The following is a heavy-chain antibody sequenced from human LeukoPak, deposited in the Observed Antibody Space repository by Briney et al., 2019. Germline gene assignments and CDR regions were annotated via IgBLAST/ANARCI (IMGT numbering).Heavy chain of an antibody. D-gene: IGHD5-18*01. Sequence: GGSLRLSCTASGFTFGDYAMSWFRQAPGKGLEWVSAISGSGGSTYYADSVKGRFTISRDNSKNTLYLQMNSLRAEDAAVYYCARRGYGGFDPWGQGTLVTVSS. V-gene: IGHV3-23*01. CDR3: ARRGYGGFDP. CDR1: GFTFGDYA. J-gene: IGHJ5*02. CDR2: ISGSGGST.